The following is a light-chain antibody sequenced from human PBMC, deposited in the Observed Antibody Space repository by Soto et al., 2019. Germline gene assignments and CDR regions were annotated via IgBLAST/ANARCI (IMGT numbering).Light chain of an antibody. V-gene: IGKV1-5*03. CDR3: QQYNSYPWT. CDR1: QSISSW. J-gene: IGKJ1*01. CDR2: KAS. Sequence: DIQMTQSPSTLSASVGDRVTITCRASQSISSWLAWYQQKPGKAPKLLIYKASSLESRVPSRFSGSGSGTEFTLTISSLQPVDFATYYCQQYNSYPWTFGQGTKVEIK.